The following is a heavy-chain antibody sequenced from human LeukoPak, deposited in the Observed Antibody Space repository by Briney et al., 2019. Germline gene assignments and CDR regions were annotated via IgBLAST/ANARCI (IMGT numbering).Heavy chain of an antibody. V-gene: IGHV3-23*01. CDR2: ISGSADGT. CDR3: ARDPSSLSMDV. Sequence: GGSLRLSCAASGFTFRTYTMNWIRQAAGEGLQWVSAISGSADGTYYSDSVKGRFTISRDNSNNTLYLQMHSLRVEDTAIYYCARDPSSLSMDVWGKGTTVTVSS. CDR1: GFTFRTYT. J-gene: IGHJ6*04.